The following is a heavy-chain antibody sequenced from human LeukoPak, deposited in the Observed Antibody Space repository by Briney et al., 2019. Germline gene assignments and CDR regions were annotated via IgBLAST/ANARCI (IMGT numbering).Heavy chain of an antibody. Sequence: ASVKVSCKASGYTFTGYYMHWVRQAPGQGLEWMGWINPDSGGTNYAQKFQGRVTMTRDTSISTAYMQLSRLSSDDTAVYYCARVDGSCSGGSCPSGNWFDPWGQGTLVTVSS. CDR1: GYTFTGYY. J-gene: IGHJ5*02. CDR2: INPDSGGT. CDR3: ARVDGSCSGGSCPSGNWFDP. V-gene: IGHV1-2*02. D-gene: IGHD2-15*01.